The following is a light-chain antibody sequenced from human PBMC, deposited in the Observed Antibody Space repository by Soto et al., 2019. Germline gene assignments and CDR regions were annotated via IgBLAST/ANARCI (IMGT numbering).Light chain of an antibody. CDR1: KLEDKY. CDR3: QTWDITTGV. Sequence: SYELTQPPSVSVSPGQTATITCSGDKLEDKYVSWYQQKPDQSPVLVIYQDTKRPSGIPERFSCSNSGNTATLTISGTQAMDEADYYCQTWDITTGVFGTGTKLTVL. J-gene: IGLJ1*01. CDR2: QDT. V-gene: IGLV3-1*01.